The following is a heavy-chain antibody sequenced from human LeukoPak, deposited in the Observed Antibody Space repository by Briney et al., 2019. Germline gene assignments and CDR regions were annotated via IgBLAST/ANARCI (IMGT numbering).Heavy chain of an antibody. J-gene: IGHJ4*02. CDR3: VRGEILLWFGEPFHY. Sequence: SQTLSLTCAISGDNVSSNTAAWNWIRQSPSRGLEWLGRTYYRSKWYNDYAVSVKSRIIINADTSRNQFSLQLNSVTPEDTAVYYCVRGEILLWFGEPFHYWGQGTLVTVPS. D-gene: IGHD3-10*01. CDR2: TYYRSKWYN. V-gene: IGHV6-1*01. CDR1: GDNVSSNTAA.